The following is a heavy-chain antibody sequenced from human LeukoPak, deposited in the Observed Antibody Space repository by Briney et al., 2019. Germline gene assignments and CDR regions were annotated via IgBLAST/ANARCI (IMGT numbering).Heavy chain of an antibody. Sequence: PGGSLRLSCAASGFTFSSYAMHWVRQAPGKGLEWVAFIRYDGSNKYYADSVKGRFTISRDNSKNTLYLQMNSLRAEDTAVYYCAKERGVGRGLNNWFDPWGQGTLVTVSS. CDR2: IRYDGSNK. CDR3: AKERGVGRGLNNWFDP. CDR1: GFTFSSYA. D-gene: IGHD1-26*01. V-gene: IGHV3-30*02. J-gene: IGHJ5*02.